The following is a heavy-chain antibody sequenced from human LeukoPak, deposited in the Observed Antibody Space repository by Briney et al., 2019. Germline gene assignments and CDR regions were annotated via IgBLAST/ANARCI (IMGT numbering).Heavy chain of an antibody. Sequence: GGSLRLSCAASGFTFSSYTMNWVRQAPGKGLEWVSYIGTSGSTIYYADSVKGRFTISRDNAKNSLYLQMNSLRAEDTAVYYCARDSGIAAAGDDYWGQGTLVTVSS. CDR3: ARDSGIAAAGDDY. V-gene: IGHV3-48*01. J-gene: IGHJ4*02. D-gene: IGHD6-13*01. CDR2: IGTSGSTI. CDR1: GFTFSSYT.